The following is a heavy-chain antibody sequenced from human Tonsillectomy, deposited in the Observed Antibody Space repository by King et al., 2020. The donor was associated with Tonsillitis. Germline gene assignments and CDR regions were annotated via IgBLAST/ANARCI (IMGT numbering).Heavy chain of an antibody. CDR1: GGSISSSSYY. D-gene: IGHD5-18*01. V-gene: IGHV4-39*07. CDR3: ASTPLIKLSGFDY. Sequence: QLQESGPGLVKPSETLSLTCTVSGGSISSSSYYWGWIRQPPGKGLEWIGSIYNSGNTYYNPSLKSRVTISLDTSKNQFSLKLSSVTAADTAVYYCASTPLIKLSGFDYWGQGTLVTVSS. J-gene: IGHJ4*02. CDR2: IYNSGNT.